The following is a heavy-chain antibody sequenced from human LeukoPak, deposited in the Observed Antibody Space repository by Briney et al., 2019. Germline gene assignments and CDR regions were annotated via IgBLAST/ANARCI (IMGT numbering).Heavy chain of an antibody. CDR2: IWYDGSNK. Sequence: GGSLRLSCAASGFTFSSYGMHWVRQAPGKGLEWVAVIWYDGSNKYYADSVKGRFTISRDNSKNTLYLQMNSLRAEDTAVYYCARDNYDFWSGYYSNWFDPGAREPWSPSPQ. J-gene: IGHJ5*02. CDR3: ARDNYDFWSGYYSNWFDP. CDR1: GFTFSSYG. V-gene: IGHV3-33*08. D-gene: IGHD3-3*01.